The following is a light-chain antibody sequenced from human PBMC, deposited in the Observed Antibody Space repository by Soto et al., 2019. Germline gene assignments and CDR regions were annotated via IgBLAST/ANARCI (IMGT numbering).Light chain of an antibody. CDR2: GAS. J-gene: IGKJ5*01. CDR1: QSFSSTY. V-gene: IGKV3-20*01. CDR3: QQYSSSPIT. Sequence: IVMTQSPATLSVSPCERATLSCSASQSFSSTYLAWYQQKPGQAPRLLIYGASSRATGIPDRFSGGGSGTDFSLTISRLDPEDFAVYYCQQYSSSPITFGQGTRLEIK.